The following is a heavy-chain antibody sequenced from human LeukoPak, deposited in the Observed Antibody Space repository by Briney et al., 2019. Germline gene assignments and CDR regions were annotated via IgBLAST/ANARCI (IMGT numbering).Heavy chain of an antibody. CDR3: ATANPYCSSTSCPPSEFDY. V-gene: IGHV1-69*05. CDR2: IIPILGTA. J-gene: IGHJ4*02. D-gene: IGHD2-2*01. Sequence: GASVKVSCKASGGTFTSCAISWVRQAPGQGLEWMGGIIPILGTANYAQKFQGRVTITTDESTSTAYMELSSLRSEDTAVYYCATANPYCSSTSCPPSEFDYWGQGTLVTVSS. CDR1: GGTFTSCA.